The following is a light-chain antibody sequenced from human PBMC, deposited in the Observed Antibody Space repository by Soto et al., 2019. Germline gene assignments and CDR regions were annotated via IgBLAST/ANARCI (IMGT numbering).Light chain of an antibody. Sequence: QSVLTQPASVSGSPGQSITISCTGSSSGVGAYNFVSWYQHHPGKAPKLILYEVTTHPSGVSSRFSGSKSGNTASLTISGLQADDEANYYCSSYTSSNTPYVFGTGTKVTVL. CDR2: EVT. CDR3: SSYTSSNTPYV. CDR1: SSGVGAYNF. J-gene: IGLJ1*01. V-gene: IGLV2-14*01.